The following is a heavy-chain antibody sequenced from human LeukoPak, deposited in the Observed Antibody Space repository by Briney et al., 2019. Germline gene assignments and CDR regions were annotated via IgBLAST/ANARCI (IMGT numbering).Heavy chain of an antibody. CDR1: GFTFTSSA. V-gene: IGHV1-2*02. Sequence: GASVKVSCKASGFTFTSSAMHWVRQAPGQGLEWMGWINPNSDGTNYAQKFQGRVTMTRDTSISTAYMELSRLRSDDTAVYYCARGMEPYYYMDVWGKGTTVTVSS. D-gene: IGHD1-26*01. J-gene: IGHJ6*03. CDR2: INPNSDGT. CDR3: ARGMEPYYYMDV.